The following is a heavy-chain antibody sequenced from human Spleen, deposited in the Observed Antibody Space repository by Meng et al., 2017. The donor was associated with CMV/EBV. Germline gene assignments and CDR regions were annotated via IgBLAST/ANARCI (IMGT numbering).Heavy chain of an antibody. CDR3: ARWGYCSSTSCYTYSDYYYYGMDV. V-gene: IGHV3-48*03. D-gene: IGHD2-2*02. Sequence: GESLKISCVASGFTFSNYELNWVRQAPGKGLEWVAYISRSGRATSYADSVKGRFTISRDNAKNSLYLQLNSLRAEDTAVYYCARWGYCSSTSCYTYSDYYYYGMDVWGQGTTVTVSS. J-gene: IGHJ6*02. CDR2: ISRSGRAT. CDR1: GFTFSNYE.